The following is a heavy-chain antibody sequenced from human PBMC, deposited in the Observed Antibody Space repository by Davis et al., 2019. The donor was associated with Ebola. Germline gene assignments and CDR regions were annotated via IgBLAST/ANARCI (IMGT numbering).Heavy chain of an antibody. CDR2: INAGNSNT. V-gene: IGHV1-3*01. CDR3: ARDGRYNWNYGWFDP. Sequence: ASVKVSCKASGYTFTSYAMHWVRQAPGQRLEWMGWINAGNSNTKYSQKFQGRVTITRDTSASTAYMELSSLRSEDTAVYYCARDGRYNWNYGWFDPWGQGTLVTVSS. CDR1: GYTFTSYA. J-gene: IGHJ5*02. D-gene: IGHD1-7*01.